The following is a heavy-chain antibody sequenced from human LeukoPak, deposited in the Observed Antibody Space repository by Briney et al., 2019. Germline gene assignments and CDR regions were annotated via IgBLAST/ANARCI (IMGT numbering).Heavy chain of an antibody. CDR3: ARVKSGAVAGTYYYYGMDV. CDR2: IYYSGST. J-gene: IGHJ6*02. D-gene: IGHD6-19*01. CDR1: GYDSISTYY. V-gene: IGHV4-59*01. Sequence: SETLSLTCSVSGYDSISTYYWNWIRQPPGKGLEWIGYIYYSGSTNYNPSLKSRVTISVDTSKNQFSLKLSSVTAADTAVYYCARVKSGAVAGTYYYYGMDVWGQGTTVTVSS.